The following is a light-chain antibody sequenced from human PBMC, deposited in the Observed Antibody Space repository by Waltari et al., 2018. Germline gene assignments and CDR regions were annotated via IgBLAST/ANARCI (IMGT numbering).Light chain of an antibody. J-gene: IGLJ2*01. CDR1: SSNIGAGLN. V-gene: IGLV1-40*01. CDR2: VNS. CDR3: QSYDISLSSVV. Sequence: QSVLTQPPSVSGAPGQRVTISCTGSSSNIGAGLNVHWYQQLPGTAPKLLIYVNSNRPSGFPDRFSGSKSGTSASLAITGLQAEDEADYYCQSYDISLSSVVFGGGTTLTVL.